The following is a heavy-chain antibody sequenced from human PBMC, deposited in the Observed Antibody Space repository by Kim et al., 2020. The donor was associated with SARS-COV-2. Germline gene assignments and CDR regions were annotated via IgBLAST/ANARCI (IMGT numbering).Heavy chain of an antibody. Sequence: SETLSLTCTVSGGSISSSSYYWGWIRQPPGKGLEWIGSIYYSGSTYYNPSLKNRITISVDTSKNQLSLKLSSVTAADTAGYYCARRRLRYNWFDPWGQGTLGTGSS. V-gene: IGHV4-39*01. CDR3: ARRRLRYNWFDP. J-gene: IGHJ5*02. CDR2: IYYSGST. CDR1: GGSISSSSYY. D-gene: IGHD5-12*01.